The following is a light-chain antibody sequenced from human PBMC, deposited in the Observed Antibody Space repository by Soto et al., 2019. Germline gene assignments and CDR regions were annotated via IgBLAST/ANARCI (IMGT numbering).Light chain of an antibody. J-gene: IGKJ4*01. CDR2: DAS. V-gene: IGKV3-15*01. CDR1: QSVSSN. CDR3: HQYNSYHT. Sequence: EIEMTQSPATLSVSPGEEATLSCRASQSVSSNLAWYQQKPGQAPRLLIYDASTRATGIPARFSGSGSGTEFTLTISRLQPDDFATYYCHQYNSYHTFGGGTKVDIK.